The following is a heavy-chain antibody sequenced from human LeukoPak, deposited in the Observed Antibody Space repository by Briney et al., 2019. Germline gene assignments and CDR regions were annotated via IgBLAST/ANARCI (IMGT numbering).Heavy chain of an antibody. V-gene: IGHV1-69*04. CDR1: GGTFSSYA. J-gene: IGHJ4*02. CDR3: ARYYYDSSGYSPSPDY. Sequence: SVKVSCKASGGTFSSYAISWVRQAPGQGLERMGRIIPILGIANYAQKFQGRVTITADKSTSTAYMELSSLRSEDTAVYYCARYYYDSSGYSPSPDYWGQGTLVTVSS. CDR2: IIPILGIA. D-gene: IGHD3-22*01.